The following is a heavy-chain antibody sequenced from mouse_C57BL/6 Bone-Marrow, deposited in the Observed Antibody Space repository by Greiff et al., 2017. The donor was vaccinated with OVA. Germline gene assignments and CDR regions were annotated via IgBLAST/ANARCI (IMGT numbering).Heavy chain of an antibody. V-gene: IGHV5-6*01. J-gene: IGHJ3*01. CDR3: ARHWAAWFAY. CDR1: GFTFSSYG. Sequence: EVKLMESGGDLVKPGGSLKLSCAASGFTFSSYGMSWVRQTPDKRLEWVATISSGGSYTYYPDSVKGRFTISRDNAKNTLYLQMSSLKSEDTAMYYCARHWAAWFAYWGQGTLVTVSA. CDR2: ISSGGSYT.